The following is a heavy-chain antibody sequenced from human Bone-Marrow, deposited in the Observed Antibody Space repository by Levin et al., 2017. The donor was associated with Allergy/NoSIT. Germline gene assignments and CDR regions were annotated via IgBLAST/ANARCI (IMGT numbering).Heavy chain of an antibody. CDR2: IFFSGTT. CDR1: GDSVSSSRYY. J-gene: IGHJ4*02. D-gene: IGHD3-16*01. CDR3: SRTSYLVYLGDSPPFFDH. Sequence: SETLSLTCTVSGDSVSSSRYYWSWIRQSPGKGLEWLGYIFFSGTTSYNPSLRSRVTISLDTSNNHVALRLTSVTAADTAVYYCSRTSYLVYLGDSPPFFDHWGQGTPVTVSS. V-gene: IGHV4-61*03.